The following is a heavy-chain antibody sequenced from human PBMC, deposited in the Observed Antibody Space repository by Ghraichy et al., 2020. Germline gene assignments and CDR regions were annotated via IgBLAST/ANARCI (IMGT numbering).Heavy chain of an antibody. Sequence: ASVKVSCKASGYTFISYGFTWGRQAPGQGLEWMGWITTKSGNTQYARKFQGRVTMTTDTSTSTAYMELRSLRSDDTAVYYCARGINWFDPWGQGTLVTVSS. J-gene: IGHJ5*02. CDR2: ITTKSGNT. CDR3: ARGINWFDP. V-gene: IGHV1-18*01. CDR1: GYTFISYG.